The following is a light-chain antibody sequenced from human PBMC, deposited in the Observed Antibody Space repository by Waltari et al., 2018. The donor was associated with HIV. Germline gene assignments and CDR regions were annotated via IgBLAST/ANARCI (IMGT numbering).Light chain of an antibody. Sequence: QSALTQPRSVSESPGQSVTISCTGTSSDVGAYNYVSWYQQHPGRAPKFIIYNVSARPSGVPDRFSGSKSGNTASLTISGLQAEDEADYYCSSYAGTSNFVLFGGGTKLTVL. CDR3: SSYAGTSNFVL. CDR1: SSDVGAYNY. CDR2: NVS. V-gene: IGLV2-11*01. J-gene: IGLJ2*01.